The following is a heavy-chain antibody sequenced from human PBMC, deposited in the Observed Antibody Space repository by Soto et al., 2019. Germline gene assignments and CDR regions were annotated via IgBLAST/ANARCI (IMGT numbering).Heavy chain of an antibody. CDR1: GCTFRDTW. CDR3: VRGGSNYAS. D-gene: IGHD4-4*01. V-gene: IGHV3-7*01. J-gene: IGHJ5*02. Sequence: EVQLVESGGGVVQPGGSLRLSCTASGCTFRDTWMTWVRQAPGKGLEWVARIKPDESEKKYADSVKGRFSISRDNAKNSMYLQMDSLRGEDTAVYYCVRGGSNYASWGQGTLGTVSS. CDR2: IKPDESEK.